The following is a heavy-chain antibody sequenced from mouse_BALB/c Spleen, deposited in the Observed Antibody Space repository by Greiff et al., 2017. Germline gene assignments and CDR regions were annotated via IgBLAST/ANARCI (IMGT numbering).Heavy chain of an antibody. CDR2: ISSGGSYT. D-gene: IGHD2-14*01. Sequence: DVKLVESGGGLVKPGGSLKLSCAASGFTLSSYAMSWVRQSPEKRLEWVAEISSGGSYTYYPDTVTGRFTISRDNAKNTLYLEMSSLRSEDTAMYYCARRRYDNFDYWGQGTTLTVSS. J-gene: IGHJ2*01. CDR3: ARRRYDNFDY. V-gene: IGHV5-9-4*01. CDR1: GFTLSSYA.